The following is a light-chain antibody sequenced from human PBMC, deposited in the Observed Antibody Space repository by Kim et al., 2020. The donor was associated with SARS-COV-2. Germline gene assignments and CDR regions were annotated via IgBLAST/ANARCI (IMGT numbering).Light chain of an antibody. CDR1: QDIRKD. Sequence: ASVGDRVTISCRASQDIRKDLGWYQQNPGRAPKRLIYGASSLQSGVPSRFSGSGSGTEFTLTISSVQPEDFATYFCLQHSTYPITFGQGTRLEIK. CDR2: GAS. J-gene: IGKJ5*01. CDR3: LQHSTYPIT. V-gene: IGKV1-17*01.